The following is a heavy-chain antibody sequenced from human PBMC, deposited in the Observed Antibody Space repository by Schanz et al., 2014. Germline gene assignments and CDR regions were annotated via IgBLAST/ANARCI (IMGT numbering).Heavy chain of an antibody. CDR1: GFTFITYT. V-gene: IGHV3-48*01. CDR3: ARKMKLGVYGGKGHDSLDI. J-gene: IGHJ3*02. CDR2: ISSSGTSI. Sequence: EVQLVESGGGVVQPGGSLRLSCATSGFTFITYTMNWVRQTPGKGLEWVSFISSSGTSIYYADSVKGRFTISRDNAKNSLYLQMNSLRAEDTAVYYCARKMKLGVYGGKGHDSLDIWGQGTMVTVSS. D-gene: IGHD4-17*01.